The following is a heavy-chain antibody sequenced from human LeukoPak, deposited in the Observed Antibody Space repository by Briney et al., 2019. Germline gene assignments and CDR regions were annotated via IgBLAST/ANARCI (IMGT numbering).Heavy chain of an antibody. CDR3: VSTFGAIPT. Sequence: GGSLRLSCSASGFTFSSYSMRWVRQAPGKGLEYVSAISSNGGNTYYADSVKGRFNTSRDNSKNTLNVQMSGLSSADTAVYHCVSTFGAIPTWGQGTLVTVSS. CDR2: ISSNGGNT. D-gene: IGHD2-2*02. V-gene: IGHV3-64*05. CDR1: GFTFSSYS. J-gene: IGHJ5*02.